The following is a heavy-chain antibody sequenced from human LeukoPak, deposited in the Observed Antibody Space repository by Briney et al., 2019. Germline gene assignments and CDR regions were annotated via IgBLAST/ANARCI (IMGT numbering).Heavy chain of an antibody. CDR1: EFTSSSYA. V-gene: IGHV3-30-3*01. CDR3: ARDLFRRRNGVVEGYFDY. J-gene: IGHJ4*02. CDR2: ISYDGSNK. D-gene: IGHD2-8*01. Sequence: GGSLRLSCAASEFTSSSYAMHGVRQAPGKGVEGVAVISYDGSNKYYADSVKGRFTISRDNSKNTLYLQMNSLRAEDTAVYYCARDLFRRRNGVVEGYFDYWGQGTLVTVSS.